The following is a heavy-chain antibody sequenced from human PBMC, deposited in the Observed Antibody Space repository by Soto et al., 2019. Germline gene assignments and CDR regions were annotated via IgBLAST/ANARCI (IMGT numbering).Heavy chain of an antibody. CDR2: IDPSDSYT. Sequence: GESLKISCKGSGYSFTSYWISWVRQMPGKGLEWMGRIDPSDSYTNYSPSFQGHVTISADKSISTAYLQWSSLKASDTAMYYCAREGNLEYSSASSGYYYYYYGMDVWGQGTTVTVSS. CDR3: AREGNLEYSSASSGYYYYYYGMDV. V-gene: IGHV5-10-1*01. CDR1: GYSFTSYW. J-gene: IGHJ6*02. D-gene: IGHD6-6*01.